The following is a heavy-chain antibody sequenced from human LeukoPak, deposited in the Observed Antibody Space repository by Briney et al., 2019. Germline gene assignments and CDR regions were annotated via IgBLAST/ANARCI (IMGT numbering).Heavy chain of an antibody. V-gene: IGHV4-34*01. D-gene: IGHD2-8*01. CDR2: INHSGST. Sequence: ASETLSLTCTVSGGSISSYYWSWIRQPPGKGLEWIGEINHSGSTNYNPSLKSRVTISVDTSKNQFSLKLSSVTAAGTAVYYCARRVYNWFDPWGQGTLVTVSS. CDR3: ARRVYNWFDP. J-gene: IGHJ5*02. CDR1: GGSISSYY.